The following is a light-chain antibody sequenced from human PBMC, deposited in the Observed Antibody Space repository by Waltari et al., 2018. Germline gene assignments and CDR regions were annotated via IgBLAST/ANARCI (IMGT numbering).Light chain of an antibody. J-gene: IGKJ4*01. V-gene: IGKV3D-20*02. CDR1: QSVSSSY. CDR2: GAS. Sequence: EIVLTQSPGTLSLSPGERATLSCRARQSVSSSYLAWYQQKPGQPPRLLIYGASSRATGIPDRFSGSGSGTDFTLTISRLEPEDFAVYYCQQRSNWPRLTFGGGTRVEIK. CDR3: QQRSNWPRLT.